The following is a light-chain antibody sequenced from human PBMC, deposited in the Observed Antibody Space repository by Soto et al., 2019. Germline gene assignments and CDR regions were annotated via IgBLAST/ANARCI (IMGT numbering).Light chain of an antibody. V-gene: IGLV2-14*01. Sequence: QSALTQPASVSGYPGQSITISCTGTSSDVGGSNYVSWYQQYPGKVPKLLINKVSNRPSGVSNRFSGSKSAYTASLTISGLQAEDEADYFCTSSTTGSLYVFGTGTKLTVL. J-gene: IGLJ1*01. CDR3: TSSTTGSLYV. CDR2: KVS. CDR1: SSDVGGSNY.